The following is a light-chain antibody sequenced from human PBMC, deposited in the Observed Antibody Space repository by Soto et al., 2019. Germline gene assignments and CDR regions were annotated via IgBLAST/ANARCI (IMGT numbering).Light chain of an antibody. J-gene: IGKJ2*01. CDR3: QQYSNWPPLYT. Sequence: EIVMTQSPATLSVSPGERATLSCRASQSVSSYLAWYQQKPGLPPRLLIYDASTRATGIPDRFSGSGSGTDLTLTISSLQSEDFAVYYCQQYSNWPPLYTFGRGTKLEIK. CDR2: DAS. CDR1: QSVSSY. V-gene: IGKV3-15*01.